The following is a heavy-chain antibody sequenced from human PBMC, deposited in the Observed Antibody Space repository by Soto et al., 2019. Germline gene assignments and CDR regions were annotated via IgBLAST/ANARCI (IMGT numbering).Heavy chain of an antibody. D-gene: IGHD4-17*01. Sequence: EVQLVESGGGLVKPGGSLRLSCAASGFTFSSYSMNWVRQAPGKGLEWVSSISSSSSYIYYADSVKGRFTISRDNAKNSLYLQINSLRAEDTAVYYCARGATVTTYDLWGRGTLVTVSS. CDR1: GFTFSSYS. CDR2: ISSSSSYI. CDR3: ARGATVTTYDL. J-gene: IGHJ2*01. V-gene: IGHV3-21*01.